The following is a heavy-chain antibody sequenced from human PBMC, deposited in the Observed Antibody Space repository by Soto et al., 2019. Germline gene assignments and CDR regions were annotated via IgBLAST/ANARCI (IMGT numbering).Heavy chain of an antibody. CDR2: IYYSGST. V-gene: IGHV4-39*02. D-gene: IGHD2-8*02. J-gene: IGHJ4*02. CDR1: GGSISSSSYY. CDR3: ARDKITGLFDY. Sequence: PSETLSLTCTVSGGSISSSSYYWGWIRQPPGKGQEWIGSIYYSGSTYYNPSLKSRVTISVDTSKNQFSLKLSSVTAADTAVYYCARDKITGLFDYWGQGTLVTVSS.